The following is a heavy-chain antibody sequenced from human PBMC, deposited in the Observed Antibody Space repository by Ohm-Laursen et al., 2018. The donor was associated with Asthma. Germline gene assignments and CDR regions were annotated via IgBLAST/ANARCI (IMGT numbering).Heavy chain of an antibody. Sequence: SLRLSCAASGFTFSSYGMHWVRQAPGKGLEWVAVISYDGSNKYYADSVKGRFTISRDNSKNTLYLQMNSLRAEDTAVYYCARDGDSSGYYFPYYGMDVWGQGTMVTVS. D-gene: IGHD3-22*01. CDR2: ISYDGSNK. V-gene: IGHV3-30*03. J-gene: IGHJ6*02. CDR1: GFTFSSYG. CDR3: ARDGDSSGYYFPYYGMDV.